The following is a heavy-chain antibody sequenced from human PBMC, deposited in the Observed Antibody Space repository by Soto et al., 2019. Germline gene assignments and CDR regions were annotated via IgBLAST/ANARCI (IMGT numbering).Heavy chain of an antibody. CDR1: GYTFTSYA. J-gene: IGHJ4*02. V-gene: IGHV1-3*01. D-gene: IGHD6-13*01. Sequence: ASVKVSCKASGYTFTSYAMHWVRQAPVQRLEWMGWINAGNGNTKYSQKFQGRVTITRGTSASTAYMELNSLRSEDTAVYYCARPHFSSSYYFDYWGQGTLVTVSS. CDR2: INAGNGNT. CDR3: ARPHFSSSYYFDY.